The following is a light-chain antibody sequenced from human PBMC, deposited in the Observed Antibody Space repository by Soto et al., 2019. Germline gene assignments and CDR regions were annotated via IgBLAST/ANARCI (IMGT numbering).Light chain of an antibody. CDR3: QQYNDYPVT. J-gene: IGKJ4*02. Sequence: DIQMTQSPSMLYAVVGDRVTITCRASQSIGRSLAWYQQKPGKVPKVLMYDASNLESGIPSRFRGIGSGTEFTRTVTSLQPDDFGSYYCQQYNDYPVTFGGGTRVEIK. V-gene: IGKV1-5*01. CDR1: QSIGRS. CDR2: DAS.